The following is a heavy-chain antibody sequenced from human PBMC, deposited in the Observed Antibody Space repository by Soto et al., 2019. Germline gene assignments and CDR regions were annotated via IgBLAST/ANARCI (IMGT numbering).Heavy chain of an antibody. CDR1: GGSISSYY. CDR2: IYYSGST. D-gene: IGHD3-10*01. CDR3: ARGPLDYYGSGSFDY. Sequence: PSETLSLTCTVSGGSISSYYWSWIRQPPGKGLEWIGYIYYSGSTNYNPSLKSRVTISVDTSKNQFSLKLSSVTAADTAVYYCARGPLDYYGSGSFDYWGQGTLVTVSS. J-gene: IGHJ4*02. V-gene: IGHV4-59*01.